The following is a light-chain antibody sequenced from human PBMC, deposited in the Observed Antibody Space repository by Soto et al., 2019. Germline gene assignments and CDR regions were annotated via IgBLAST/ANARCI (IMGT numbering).Light chain of an antibody. V-gene: IGKV3D-15*01. Sequence: ERVVTQSPATVSVSQGERATLSRRASQSVGSNLAWYQQKPGQAPRLLIFGASSRATGIPDRFSGGGSGTDFTLTISRLEPEDFGTYYCQQSFSTPRTFGQGTKVDIK. CDR3: QQSFSTPRT. CDR2: GAS. J-gene: IGKJ1*01. CDR1: QSVGSN.